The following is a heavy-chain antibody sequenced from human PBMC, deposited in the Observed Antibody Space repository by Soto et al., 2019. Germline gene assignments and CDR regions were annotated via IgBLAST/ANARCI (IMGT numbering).Heavy chain of an antibody. CDR2: MNPNSGNT. V-gene: IGHV1-8*01. D-gene: IGHD6-6*01. CDR1: GYTFTSYD. Sequence: ASVKVSCKASGYTFTSYDINWVRQATGQGLEWMGWMNPNSGNTGYAQKFQGRVTMTRNTSISTAYMELSSLRSEDTAVYYCARDSSSARDYYYYGMDGWGQGTTVTVSS. CDR3: ARDSSSARDYYYYGMDG. J-gene: IGHJ6*02.